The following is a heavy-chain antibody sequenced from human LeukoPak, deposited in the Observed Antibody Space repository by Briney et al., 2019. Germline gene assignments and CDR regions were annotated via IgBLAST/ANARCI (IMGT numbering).Heavy chain of an antibody. Sequence: GASVKVSCKASGYTFTSYGISWVRQAPGQGLEWMGWISAYNGNTNYAQKLQGRVTMTTDTSTSTAYMELGSLRSDDTAVYYCARVEFLEWLLPPFDYWGQGTLVTVSS. D-gene: IGHD3-3*01. CDR2: ISAYNGNT. CDR3: ARVEFLEWLLPPFDY. CDR1: GYTFTSYG. J-gene: IGHJ4*02. V-gene: IGHV1-18*01.